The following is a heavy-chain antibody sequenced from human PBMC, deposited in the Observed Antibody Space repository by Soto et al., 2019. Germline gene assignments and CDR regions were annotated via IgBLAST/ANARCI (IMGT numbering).Heavy chain of an antibody. J-gene: IGHJ4*02. V-gene: IGHV4-34*01. CDR3: ARGLFSMGYPYYFDY. D-gene: IGHD5-12*01. CDR1: GVSFSGYY. CDR2: ITHSGST. Sequence: SETLSLTCAVYGVSFSGYYWSWIRQPPGKGLEWIGEITHSGSTNYNPSLESRVTISVDTSKNQFSLKLSSVTAADTAVYYCARGLFSMGYPYYFDYWGKGTLVTVSS.